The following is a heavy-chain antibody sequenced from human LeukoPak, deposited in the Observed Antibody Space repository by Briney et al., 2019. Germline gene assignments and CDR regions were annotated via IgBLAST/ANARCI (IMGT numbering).Heavy chain of an antibody. Sequence: GGSLRLSCAASGFSFSSYTMNWVCQAPGKGLEWVSSIRSSSSYIYYADSLKGRFTISRDNAKNSLYLQMNSLRAEDTAVYYCARDPQGYSSSWFDYWGQGTLVTVSS. V-gene: IGHV3-21*01. CDR3: ARDPQGYSSSWFDY. D-gene: IGHD6-13*01. CDR2: IRSSSSYI. J-gene: IGHJ4*02. CDR1: GFSFSSYT.